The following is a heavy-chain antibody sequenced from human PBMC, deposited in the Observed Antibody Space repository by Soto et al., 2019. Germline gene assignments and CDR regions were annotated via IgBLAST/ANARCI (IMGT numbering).Heavy chain of an antibody. Sequence: QVQLVESGGGVVQPGRSLRLSCAASGFTFSSYGMHWVRQAPGKGLEWVAVISYDGSNKYYADSVKGRFTISRDNSKNTLYLQMNSLGAEDTAVYYCAKDSGGKDGSGKFDYWGQGTLVTVSS. CDR1: GFTFSSYG. CDR2: ISYDGSNK. CDR3: AKDSGGKDGSGKFDY. D-gene: IGHD3-10*01. J-gene: IGHJ4*02. V-gene: IGHV3-30*18.